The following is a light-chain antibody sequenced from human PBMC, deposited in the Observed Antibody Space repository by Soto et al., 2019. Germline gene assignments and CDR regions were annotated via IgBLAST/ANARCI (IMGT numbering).Light chain of an antibody. Sequence: EIVLTHSPGTLSLSPGERATLSSSASQSVSSSYLAWYQQKPGQAPRLLIYGASSRPTGIPDRFSGSGSGTDFTLTISRLEPEDFAVYYCQQYGSSSTFGQGTRLEIK. CDR2: GAS. J-gene: IGKJ5*01. V-gene: IGKV3-20*01. CDR3: QQYGSSST. CDR1: QSVSSSY.